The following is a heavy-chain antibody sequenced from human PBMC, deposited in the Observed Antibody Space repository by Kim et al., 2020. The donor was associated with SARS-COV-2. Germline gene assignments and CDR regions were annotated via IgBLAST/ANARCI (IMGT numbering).Heavy chain of an antibody. CDR1: GYTFSNYW. CDR2: IYPGDSDT. Sequence: GESLKISCRGSGYTFSNYWIGWVRQMPGKGLEWMGIIYPGDSDTRYSPSFQGQVTISADKSISTAYLQWSTLKASDTAIYYCARRGRLADTTEADLGGFD. J-gene: IGHJ3*01. CDR3: ARRGRLADTTEADLGGFD. D-gene: IGHD5-18*01. V-gene: IGHV5-51*01.